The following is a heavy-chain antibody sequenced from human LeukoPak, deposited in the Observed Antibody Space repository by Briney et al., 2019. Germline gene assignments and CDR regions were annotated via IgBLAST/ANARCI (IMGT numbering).Heavy chain of an antibody. D-gene: IGHD2-8*02. CDR1: GFTFSSYG. Sequence: QPGGSLRLSCVASGFTFSSYGMHWVRQAPGKGLEWVAFIRNDESNKYYADSVKGRFTISRDNSNNTLYLQMNSLRAEDTALYYCARDIGTGGYYYMDVWGKGTTVTVSS. CDR3: ARDIGTGGYYYMDV. CDR2: IRNDESNK. V-gene: IGHV3-30*02. J-gene: IGHJ6*03.